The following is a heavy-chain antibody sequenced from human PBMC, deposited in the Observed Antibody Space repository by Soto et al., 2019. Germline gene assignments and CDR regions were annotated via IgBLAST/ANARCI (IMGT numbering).Heavy chain of an antibody. V-gene: IGHV1-69*01. J-gene: IGHJ6*02. D-gene: IGHD3-9*01. CDR2: IIPIVGTA. CDR3: ASGILTGSYTDDYYSCCGIEV. CDR1: GGTFSTYA. Sequence: QVQLVQSGAEVKKPGSSVKVSCKASGGTFSTYAISWVRQAPGQGLEWMGGIIPIVGTANYAQKVQGRVTITADDSTSTAYMELSSLRSEDTAVYYCASGILTGSYTDDYYSCCGIEVWGHGTTVTVSS.